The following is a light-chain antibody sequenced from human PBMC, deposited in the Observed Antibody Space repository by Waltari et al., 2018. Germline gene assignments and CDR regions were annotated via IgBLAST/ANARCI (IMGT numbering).Light chain of an antibody. Sequence: QSALTQPASVSGSPGQSITISCTGTSSDVGSYNLVSCYQHHPGKAPKLRIYEGSKRPSGVSNRFSGSKSGNTASLTISGLQAEDEADYYCCSYAGSYTWVFGGGTKLTVL. V-gene: IGLV2-23*01. CDR2: EGS. CDR1: SSDVGSYNL. J-gene: IGLJ3*02. CDR3: CSYAGSYTWV.